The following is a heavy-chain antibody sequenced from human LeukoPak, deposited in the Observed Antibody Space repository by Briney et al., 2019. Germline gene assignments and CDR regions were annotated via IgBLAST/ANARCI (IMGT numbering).Heavy chain of an antibody. CDR1: GFTFRIYA. Sequence: PGRSLRLSCAASGFTFRIYAMSWVRQAPGRGLEWVSAISGSGDRTYYADSVKGRFTISRDNSKNTLYLQMSSLRAEDTAIYYCAKDEDIVVIPAALDYWGQGTLVTVSS. D-gene: IGHD2-2*01. V-gene: IGHV3-23*01. CDR2: ISGSGDRT. J-gene: IGHJ4*02. CDR3: AKDEDIVVIPAALDY.